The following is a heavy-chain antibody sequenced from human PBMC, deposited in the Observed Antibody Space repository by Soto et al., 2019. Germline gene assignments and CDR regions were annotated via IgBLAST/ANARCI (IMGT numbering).Heavy chain of an antibody. CDR3: ARVHCSSTSCYLSHYYYMDV. J-gene: IGHJ6*03. CDR2: IYYSGST. CDR1: GGSISSYH. D-gene: IGHD2-2*01. V-gene: IGHV4-59*01. Sequence: SETLSLTCTVSGGSISSYHWSWIRQPPGKGLEWIGYIYYSGSTNYNPSLKSRVTISVDTSKNQFSLKLSSVTAADTAVYYCARVHCSSTSCYLSHYYYMDVWGKETTVTVSS.